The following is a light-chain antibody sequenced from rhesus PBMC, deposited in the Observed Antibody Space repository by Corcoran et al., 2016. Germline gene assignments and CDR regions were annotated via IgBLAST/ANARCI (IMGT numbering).Light chain of an antibody. V-gene: IGKV1S15*01. CDR1: QGISNN. CDR3: QHGYDHPYS. Sequence: DIQMTQSPSSLSASVGDTVTITCRASQGISNNLAWYQHKPGKVPKLRIYYASTLQSGVPSRFSGSGSGTDFTLTISSLQPEDCATYYCQHGYDHPYSFGQGTKVEIK. CDR2: YAS. J-gene: IGKJ2*01.